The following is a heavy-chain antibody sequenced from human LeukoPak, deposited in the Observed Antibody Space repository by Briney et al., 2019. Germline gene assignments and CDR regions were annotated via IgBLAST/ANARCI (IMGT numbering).Heavy chain of an antibody. D-gene: IGHD6-19*01. CDR2: MNPHSGNT. CDR3: ARGGAVAGTDKYYFDY. V-gene: IGHV1-8*01. J-gene: IGHJ4*02. Sequence: GASVKVSCKASGYTFTSYDINWVRQATGQGLEWMGWMNPHSGNTGYAQKFQGRVTMTRNTSISTAYMELSSLRSEDTAVYYCARGGAVAGTDKYYFDYWGQGTLVTVSS. CDR1: GYTFTSYD.